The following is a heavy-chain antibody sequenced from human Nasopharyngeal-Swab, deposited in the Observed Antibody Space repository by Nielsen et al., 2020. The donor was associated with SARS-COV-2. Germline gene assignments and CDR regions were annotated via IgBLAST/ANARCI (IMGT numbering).Heavy chain of an antibody. J-gene: IGHJ4*02. CDR2: ISYDGSNK. CDR3: AKDRIVVVTVWYYFDY. Sequence: GESLKISCAASGFTFSSYGMHWVRQAPGKGLEWVAVISYDGSNKYYADSVKGRFTISRDNSKNMLYLQMNSLRAEDTAVYYCAKDRIVVVTVWYYFDYWGQGTLVTVSS. D-gene: IGHD2-21*02. CDR1: GFTFSSYG. V-gene: IGHV3-30*18.